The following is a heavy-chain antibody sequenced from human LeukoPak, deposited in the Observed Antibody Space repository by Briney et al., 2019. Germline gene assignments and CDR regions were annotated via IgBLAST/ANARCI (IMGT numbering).Heavy chain of an antibody. V-gene: IGHV1-69*01. Sequence: SVKVSCKASGGTFSSYAISWVRQAPGQGLEWMGGIIPIFGTVNYAQKFQGRVTITADESTSTAYMELSSLRSEDTAVYYCARGEDYDFWSGFRGAFDIWGQGTMVTVSS. CDR3: ARGEDYDFWSGFRGAFDI. CDR2: IIPIFGTV. D-gene: IGHD3-3*01. J-gene: IGHJ3*02. CDR1: GGTFSSYA.